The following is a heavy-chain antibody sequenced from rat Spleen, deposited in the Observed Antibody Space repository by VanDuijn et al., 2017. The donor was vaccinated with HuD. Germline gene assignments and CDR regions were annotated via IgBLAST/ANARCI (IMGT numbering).Heavy chain of an antibody. CDR3: TSQDYGYGYFYGMDV. D-gene: IGHD1-7*01. CDR1: GFTFSRFA. Sequence: EVQLVESGGGLVQPGRSLKLSCAASGFTFSRFAMAWMRQAPKKGLEWVATITSGGSNTYYPDSVKGRFTISRDNAKSTLYRQMDSLRSEDTATYFCTSQDYGYGYFYGMDVWGQGVMVTVSS. CDR2: ITSGGSNT. V-gene: IGHV5-25*01. J-gene: IGHJ2*01.